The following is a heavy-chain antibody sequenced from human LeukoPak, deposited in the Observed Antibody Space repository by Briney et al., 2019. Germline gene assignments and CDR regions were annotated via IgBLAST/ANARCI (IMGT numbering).Heavy chain of an antibody. V-gene: IGHV4-34*01. CDR1: GGSFSGYY. Sequence: ETLSLTCAVYGGSFSGYYWSWIRQPPGKGLEWIGEINHSGSTNYNPSLKSRVTISVDTSKNQFSLKLSSVTAADTAVYYCARGRSRWLQSDAFDIWGQGTMVTVSS. D-gene: IGHD5-24*01. CDR2: INHSGST. CDR3: ARGRSRWLQSDAFDI. J-gene: IGHJ3*02.